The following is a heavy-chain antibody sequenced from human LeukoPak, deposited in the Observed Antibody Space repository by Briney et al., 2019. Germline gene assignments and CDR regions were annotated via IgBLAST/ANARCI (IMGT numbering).Heavy chain of an antibody. J-gene: IGHJ4*02. CDR2: ISSRSTYI. CDR1: AFTFSDYY. V-gene: IGHV3-11*06. CDR3: ARGGTGAFDY. Sequence: GGSLRLSCTASAFTFSDYYMSWVRQAPGKGLEWISYISSRSTYISDANSVKGRFTISRDNAKNLLFLQMNSLRVEDTALYYCARGGTGAFDYWGQGILVTVSS. D-gene: IGHD2-8*02.